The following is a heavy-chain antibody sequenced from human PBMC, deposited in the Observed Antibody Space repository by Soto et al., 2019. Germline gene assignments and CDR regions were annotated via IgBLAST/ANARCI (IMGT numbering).Heavy chain of an antibody. Sequence: GGSLRLSCAASGFTFSSYSMNWVRQAPGKGLEWVSSISSSSSYIYYADSVKGRFTISRDNAKNSLYLQMNSLRAEDTAVYYCARVDCSGGSCSGPYYYYYGMDVWGQGTTVTVSS. CDR1: GFTFSSYS. V-gene: IGHV3-21*01. J-gene: IGHJ6*02. CDR3: ARVDCSGGSCSGPYYYYYGMDV. CDR2: ISSSSSYI. D-gene: IGHD2-15*01.